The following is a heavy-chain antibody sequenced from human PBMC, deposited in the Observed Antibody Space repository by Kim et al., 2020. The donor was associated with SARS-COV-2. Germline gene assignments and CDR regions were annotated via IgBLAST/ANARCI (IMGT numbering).Heavy chain of an antibody. J-gene: IGHJ6*03. CDR1: GYTFTSYD. Sequence: ASVKVSCKASGYTFTSYDINWVRQATGQGLEWMGWMNPNSGNTGYAQKFQGRVTMTRNTSISTAYMELSSLRSEDTAVYYCARAPKGAFLAARRRGRSGYYYMDVWGKGTTVTVSS. D-gene: IGHD6-6*01. V-gene: IGHV1-8*01. CDR3: ARAPKGAFLAARRRGRSGYYYMDV. CDR2: MNPNSGNT.